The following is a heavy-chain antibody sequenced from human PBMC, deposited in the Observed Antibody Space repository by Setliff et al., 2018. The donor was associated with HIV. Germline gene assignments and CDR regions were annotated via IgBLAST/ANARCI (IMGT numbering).Heavy chain of an antibody. V-gene: IGHV4-59*11. CDR2: IYYSGST. J-gene: IGHJ4*02. D-gene: IGHD3-22*01. CDR3: AREATYYYDGSGYYYFDY. CDR1: GGSISLHY. Sequence: SETLSLTCTISGGSISLHYWSWIRQPPGKGLEWIGYIYYSGSTNYNPSLKSRITISVDTSKNQFSLKLSSVTAADTAVYYCAREATYYYDGSGYYYFDYWGRGTLVTVSS.